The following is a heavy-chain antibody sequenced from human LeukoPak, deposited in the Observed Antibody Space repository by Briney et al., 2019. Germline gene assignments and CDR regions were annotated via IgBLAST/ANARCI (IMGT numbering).Heavy chain of an antibody. CDR3: ARDQDSGYDS. D-gene: IGHD5-12*01. V-gene: IGHV3-21*01. Sequence: GGSLRLSCVASGFTFSSYSMNWVRQAPGKGLEWVSSISSSSYIYYADSVKSRFTISRDSAKNSLYLQMNSLRAEDTAVYYCARDQDSGYDSWGQGTLVTVSS. CDR1: GFTFSSYS. J-gene: IGHJ5*02. CDR2: ISSSSYI.